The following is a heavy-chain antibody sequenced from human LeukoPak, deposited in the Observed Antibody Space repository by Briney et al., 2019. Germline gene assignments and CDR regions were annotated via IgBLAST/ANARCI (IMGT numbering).Heavy chain of an antibody. D-gene: IGHD6-19*01. CDR1: RYTFTSYD. Sequence: GASVKVSCKASRYTFTSYDINWVRQAPGQGREGMGWMKPNSGNTGHAQKFQGRVTITSNTSISTAYMELSSLRSEDTAVYYCARTYSSGWDYYYYMDVWGKGTTVTVS. CDR2: MKPNSGNT. V-gene: IGHV1-8*03. J-gene: IGHJ6*03. CDR3: ARTYSSGWDYYYYMDV.